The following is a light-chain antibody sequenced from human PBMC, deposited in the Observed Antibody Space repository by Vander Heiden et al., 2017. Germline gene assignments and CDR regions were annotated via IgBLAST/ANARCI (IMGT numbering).Light chain of an antibody. J-gene: IGKJ5*01. CDR2: WAS. CDR3: QQYCITPIT. V-gene: IGKV4-1*01. Sequence: DIALTQPSDSLAVSLGDRATIHCKSSQSVLYSRNNKNNLAWYQQKPGQQPKLLINWASTRESGVTDRFSSSGSGTDFTLTISSLQAEDEAVDYCQQYCITPITFGQGTRLEIK. CDR1: QSVLYSRNNKNN.